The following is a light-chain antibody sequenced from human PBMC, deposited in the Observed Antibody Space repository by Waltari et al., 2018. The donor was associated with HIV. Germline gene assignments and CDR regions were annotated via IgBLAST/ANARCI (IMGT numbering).Light chain of an antibody. CDR2: GTS. V-gene: IGKV1-NL1*01. Sequence: DAHMTQSLSSRSASVGDRVTFSCRASQPISNALAWYQQKPVKAPKPLVYGTSRLESGVPSRFSGSGSGTDYTLTISSLQPEDFASYYCQQYYSIPNTFGQGTKLEIK. CDR1: QPISNA. J-gene: IGKJ2*01. CDR3: QQYYSIPNT.